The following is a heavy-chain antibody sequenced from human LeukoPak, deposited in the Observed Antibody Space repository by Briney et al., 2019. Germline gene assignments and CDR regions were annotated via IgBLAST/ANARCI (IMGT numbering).Heavy chain of an antibody. D-gene: IGHD3-3*01. Sequence: ASVKVSCKASGYTFTSYYMHWVRQAPGQGLEWMGIINPSGGSTSYAQKFQGRVTMTRDTSTSTVYMELSSLRSEDTAVYYCARDPSYDFWSGSHFDYWGQGTLVTASS. V-gene: IGHV1-46*01. J-gene: IGHJ4*02. CDR1: GYTFTSYY. CDR2: INPSGGST. CDR3: ARDPSYDFWSGSHFDY.